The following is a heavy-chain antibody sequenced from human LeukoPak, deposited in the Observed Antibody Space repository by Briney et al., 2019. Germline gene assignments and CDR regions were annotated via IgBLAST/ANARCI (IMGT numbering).Heavy chain of an antibody. Sequence: PGGSLRLSCAASGFTFRYYAMAWVRQAPGKGLEWVSSISGGSTYYADSVKGRFTISRDNSKNTLYLQMNSLRAEDTAVYYCAKGGYNYGYVDYWGQGTLVTVSS. CDR3: AKGGYNYGYVDY. J-gene: IGHJ4*02. V-gene: IGHV3-23*01. CDR1: GFTFRYYA. D-gene: IGHD5-18*01. CDR2: ISGGST.